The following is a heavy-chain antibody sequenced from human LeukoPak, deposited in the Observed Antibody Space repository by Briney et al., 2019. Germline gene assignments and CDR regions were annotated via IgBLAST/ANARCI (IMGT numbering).Heavy chain of an antibody. CDR2: IYHSGST. CDR3: ARGRPRSWFDP. Sequence: SETLSLTCAVSGGSISSGGYSWSWIRQPPGKGLEWIGYIYHSGSTYYNPSLKSRVTISVDTSKNQFSLKLSSVTAADTAVYYCARGRPRSWFDPWGQGTLVTVSS. J-gene: IGHJ5*02. CDR1: GGSISSGGYS. V-gene: IGHV4-30-2*01. D-gene: IGHD6-6*01.